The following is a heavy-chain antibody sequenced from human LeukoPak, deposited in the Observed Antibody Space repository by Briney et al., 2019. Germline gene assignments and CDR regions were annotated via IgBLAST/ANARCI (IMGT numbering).Heavy chain of an antibody. CDR1: GGTFSSYA. CDR2: IIPIFGTA. D-gene: IGHD1-1*01. V-gene: IGHV1-69*05. J-gene: IGHJ5*02. Sequence: SVKVSCKASGGTFSSYAISWVRQAPGQGLEWMGGIIPIFGTANYAQKFQGRVTLTTDESTSTAYMELSSLRSEDTAEYYCAKEVGTYNWFDPWGQGTLVTVSS. CDR3: AKEVGTYNWFDP.